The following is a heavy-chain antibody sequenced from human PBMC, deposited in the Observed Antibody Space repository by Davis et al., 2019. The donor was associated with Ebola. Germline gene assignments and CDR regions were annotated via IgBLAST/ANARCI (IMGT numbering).Heavy chain of an antibody. CDR2: LYSGGTT. V-gene: IGHV3-53*01. J-gene: IGHJ6*02. D-gene: IGHD3-9*01. CDR1: RFIVSNSY. CDR3: ARATGSPPHYYAMDV. Sequence: PGGSLRLSCPAPRFIVSNSYMSWVRQAPGKGLEWVPILYSGGTTYYAASVKGRFTISRDNSKNTLYFQMDSLRAEDTAVDYCARATGSPPHYYAMDVWGRGTTVIVSS.